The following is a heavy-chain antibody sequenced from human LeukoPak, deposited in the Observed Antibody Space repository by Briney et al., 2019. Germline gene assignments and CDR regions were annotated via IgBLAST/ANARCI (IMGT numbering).Heavy chain of an antibody. V-gene: IGHV3-13*01. J-gene: IGHJ4*02. CDR1: GFTFSSYD. D-gene: IGHD3-22*01. CDR2: IGTAGDT. Sequence: PGGSLRLSCAASGFTFSSYDMHWVRQATGKGLEWVSAIGTAGDTYYPGSVKGRFTISRENAKNSLNLQMNSLRAGDTAAYYCARGSSGSSFDYWGQGTLVTVSS. CDR3: ARGSSGSSFDY.